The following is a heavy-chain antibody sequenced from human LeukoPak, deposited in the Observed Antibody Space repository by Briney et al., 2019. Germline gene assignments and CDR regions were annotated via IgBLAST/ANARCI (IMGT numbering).Heavy chain of an antibody. Sequence: SGESLKISCKGSGYSFATYWIGWVRQMLGKGLEWMGIIYPGDSDTRYSPSFQGQVTISADKSISTAYLQWSSLKASDTAMYYCATSEVGIFDYWGQGTLVTVSS. V-gene: IGHV5-51*01. CDR1: GYSFATYW. D-gene: IGHD3-3*02. J-gene: IGHJ4*02. CDR3: ATSEVGIFDY. CDR2: IYPGDSDT.